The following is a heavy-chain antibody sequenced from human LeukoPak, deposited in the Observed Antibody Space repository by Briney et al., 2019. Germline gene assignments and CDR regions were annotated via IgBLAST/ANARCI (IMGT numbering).Heavy chain of an antibody. Sequence: GESLKISCKGSGYSFTSYWIGWVRQMPGKGLEWMGIIYPGDSDTRYSPSFRGQVTISADKSISTAYLQWSSLKASDTAMYYCARIDSSGYYKHERFDYWGQGTLVTVSS. V-gene: IGHV5-51*01. CDR2: IYPGDSDT. CDR3: ARIDSSGYYKHERFDY. D-gene: IGHD3-22*01. CDR1: GYSFTSYW. J-gene: IGHJ4*02.